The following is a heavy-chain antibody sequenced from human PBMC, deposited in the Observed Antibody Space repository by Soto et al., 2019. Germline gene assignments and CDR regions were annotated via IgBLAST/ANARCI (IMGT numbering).Heavy chain of an antibody. V-gene: IGHV4-34*01. CDR1: GGSFSGYY. D-gene: IGHD3-3*01. CDR3: ARDPYDFWSGYSKFDP. Sequence: SETLSLTCAVYGGSFSGYYWSWIRQPPGKGLEWIGEINHSGSTNYNPSLKSRVTISVDTSKNQFSLKLSSVTAADTAVYYCARDPYDFWSGYSKFDPWGQGTLVTVSS. J-gene: IGHJ5*02. CDR2: INHSGST.